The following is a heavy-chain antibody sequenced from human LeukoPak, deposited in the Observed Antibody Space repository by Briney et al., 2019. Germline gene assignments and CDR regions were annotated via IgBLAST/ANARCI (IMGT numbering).Heavy chain of an antibody. CDR1: GFTFNTYD. CDR3: AKVVGPTLNLFDY. J-gene: IGHJ4*02. D-gene: IGHD1-26*01. Sequence: GGSLRLSCAASGFTFNTYDMHWVRQAPGKGLEWAAFIRYDGTKKNYGDSVKGRFTISRDNSKNTLYLQMNSLRAEDTAVYYCAKVVGPTLNLFDYWGQGTLVTVSS. V-gene: IGHV3-30*02. CDR2: IRYDGTKK.